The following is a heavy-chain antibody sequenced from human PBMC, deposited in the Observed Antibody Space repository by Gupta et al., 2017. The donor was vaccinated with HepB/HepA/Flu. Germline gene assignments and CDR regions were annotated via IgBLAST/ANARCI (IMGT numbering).Heavy chain of an antibody. Sequence: QVQLQQWGAGLLKPSETLSLTCAVYGGSFSGYYWSWIRPPPGKGLEWIGEINHSGSTNYNPSLKSRVTISVDTSKNQFSLKLSSVTAADTAVYYCARGSPDRQNLIAVAAGKYYFDYWGQGTLVTVSS. CDR1: GGSFSGYY. CDR3: ARGSPDRQNLIAVAAGKYYFDY. V-gene: IGHV4-34*01. D-gene: IGHD6-19*01. J-gene: IGHJ4*02. CDR2: INHSGST.